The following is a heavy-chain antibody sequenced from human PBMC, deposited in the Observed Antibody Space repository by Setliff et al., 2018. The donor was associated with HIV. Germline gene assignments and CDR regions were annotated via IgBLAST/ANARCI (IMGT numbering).Heavy chain of an antibody. Sequence: PGESLKISCHVSGYDFATYWIGWVRQLPGKGLEWMGIMYPGESDIRYNPSFEGQVTISADKSTGTAYLQWSSLKVSDSGIYYCARHCNSGSCYKGNGHYGMDVWGQGTTVTVSS. V-gene: IGHV5-51*01. CDR3: ARHCNSGSCYKGNGHYGMDV. J-gene: IGHJ6*02. CDR1: GYDFATYW. CDR2: MYPGESDI. D-gene: IGHD2-8*01.